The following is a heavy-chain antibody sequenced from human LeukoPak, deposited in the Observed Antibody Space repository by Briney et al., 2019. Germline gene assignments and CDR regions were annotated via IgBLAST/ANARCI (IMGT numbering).Heavy chain of an antibody. CDR3: AKDPNGDYVGAFDS. D-gene: IGHD4-17*01. Sequence: GGSLRLSCAASGFTFSSYAMSWVRQAPGKGLEWVSVISGSGGSTNYADSVKGRFTISRDNSREMLYLQMNSLRVEDTAVYYCAKDPNGDYVGAFDSWGQGTMVTVSS. CDR1: GFTFSSYA. CDR2: ISGSGGST. V-gene: IGHV3-23*01. J-gene: IGHJ3*02.